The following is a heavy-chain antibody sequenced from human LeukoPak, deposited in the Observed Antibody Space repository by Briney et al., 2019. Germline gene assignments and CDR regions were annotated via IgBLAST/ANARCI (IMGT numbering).Heavy chain of an antibody. D-gene: IGHD6-13*01. CDR1: GASIRNYY. CDR2: IYYSGST. Sequence: SETLSLTCTVSGASIRNYYWSWIRQSPGKGLEWIGYIYYSGSTNYNPSLESRVAMSVDTSKNQFSLRLSSVTAADTAIYYCARRYSSSWYVGFFDPWGQGTLVAVSS. V-gene: IGHV4-59*08. J-gene: IGHJ5*02. CDR3: ARRYSSSWYVGFFDP.